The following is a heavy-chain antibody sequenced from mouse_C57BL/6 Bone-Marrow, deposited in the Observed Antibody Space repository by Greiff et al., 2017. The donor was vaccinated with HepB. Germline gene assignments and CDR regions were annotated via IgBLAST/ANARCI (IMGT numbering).Heavy chain of an antibody. CDR1: GYTFTSYW. J-gene: IGHJ4*01. Sequence: QVQLQQPGAELVKPGASVKLSCKASGYTFTSYWMHWVKQRPGQGLEWIGMIHPNSGSTNYNEKFKSKATLTVDKSSSTAYMQLSSRTSEDSAVYYCARSGWFTRAMDYWGQGTSVTVSS. V-gene: IGHV1-64*01. CDR2: IHPNSGST. D-gene: IGHD2-3*01. CDR3: ARSGWFTRAMDY.